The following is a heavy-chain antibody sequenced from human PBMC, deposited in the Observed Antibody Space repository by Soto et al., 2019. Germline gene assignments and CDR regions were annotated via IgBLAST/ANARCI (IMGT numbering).Heavy chain of an antibody. CDR2: ISHDSRNI. J-gene: IGHJ4*02. CDR1: GFDFGNND. V-gene: IGHV3-30*18. CDR3: AKLVDKTLDDF. D-gene: IGHD3-10*01. Sequence: QVQLVESGGGVIQPGRSLRLSCADSGFDFGNNDMHWVRQAPGKGLEWVAVISHDSRNIFYGDSVKGRFTGSRDNSKNTLYLEMYSLGAEDMAVYFCAKLVDKTLDDFWGLGTLVVVPS.